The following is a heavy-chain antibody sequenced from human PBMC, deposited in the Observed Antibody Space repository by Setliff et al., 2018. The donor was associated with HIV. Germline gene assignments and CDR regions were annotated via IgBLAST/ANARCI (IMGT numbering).Heavy chain of an antibody. J-gene: IGHJ6*03. CDR1: GGSISSYY. Sequence: LSLTCTVSGGSISSYYWGWIRQPAGKGLEWIGRIYASGRTNYNPSLKSRVTLSVDTSKNQFSLKVTSVTAADTAVYYCAREIQFSATTYYYYYMDDWGRGTTVTVSS. V-gene: IGHV4-4*07. D-gene: IGHD5-18*01. CDR2: IYASGRT. CDR3: AREIQFSATTYYYYYMDD.